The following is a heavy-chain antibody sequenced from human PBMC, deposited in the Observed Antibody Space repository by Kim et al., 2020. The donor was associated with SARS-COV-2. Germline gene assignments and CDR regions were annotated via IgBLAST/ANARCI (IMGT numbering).Heavy chain of an antibody. CDR1: TFSINTYT. V-gene: IGHV7-4-1*01. D-gene: IGHD1-1*01. Sequence: ASVKVSCKASTFSINTYTMNWVRQAPGRGLEWLGRINTNTGITTYAQGFAGRFVLSLDTSASTAFLQIDSLRPEDTAVYFCARDPTGTNWFDQWGQGTRVTVSS. CDR2: INTNTGIT. J-gene: IGHJ5*02. CDR3: ARDPTGTNWFDQ.